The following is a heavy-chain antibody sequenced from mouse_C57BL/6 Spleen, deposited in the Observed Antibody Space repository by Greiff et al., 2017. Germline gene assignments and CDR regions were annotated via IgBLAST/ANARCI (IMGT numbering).Heavy chain of an antibody. CDR3: ARDAGDYAMDY. V-gene: IGHV7-1*01. J-gene: IGHJ4*01. CDR2: SRNKANDYTT. CDR1: GFTFSDFY. Sequence: EVKLVESGGGLVQSGRSLRLSCATSGFTFSDFYMEWVRQAPGKGLEWIAASRNKANDYTTEYSASVKGRFIVSRDTSQSILYLQMNALRAEDTAIYDCARDAGDYAMDYWGQGTSGTVSS.